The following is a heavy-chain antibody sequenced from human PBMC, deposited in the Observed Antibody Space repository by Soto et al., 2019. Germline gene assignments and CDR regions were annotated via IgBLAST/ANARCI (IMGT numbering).Heavy chain of an antibody. Sequence: EVQLVESGGGLVQPGGSLRLSCAASGFSFSNYWLSWVRQAPGKGLEWVANIKKDGSEKYYVDSVKGRFTISRDNAENSLYLQMNSLRAEDTAVYYCARVYLEATITSPEYWGQGTLVTVSS. CDR3: ARVYLEATITSPEY. CDR1: GFSFSNYW. J-gene: IGHJ4*02. D-gene: IGHD5-12*01. V-gene: IGHV3-7*01. CDR2: IKKDGSEK.